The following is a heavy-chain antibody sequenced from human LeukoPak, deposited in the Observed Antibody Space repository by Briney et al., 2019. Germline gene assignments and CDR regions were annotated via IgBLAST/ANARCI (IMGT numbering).Heavy chain of an antibody. CDR1: GGSISSYY. V-gene: IGHV4-59*01. Sequence: PSATLSLTCTVSGGSISSYYWSWIRQPPGKGLEWIGYIYYSGSTNYNPSLKSRVTISVDTSKNQFSLKLSSVTAADTAVYYCAREGSSSSWDYWGQGTLVTVSS. D-gene: IGHD6-13*01. CDR2: IYYSGST. J-gene: IGHJ4*02. CDR3: AREGSSSSWDY.